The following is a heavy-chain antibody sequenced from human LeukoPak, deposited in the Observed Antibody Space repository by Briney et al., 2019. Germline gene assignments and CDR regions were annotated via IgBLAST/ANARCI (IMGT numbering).Heavy chain of an antibody. CDR3: ARDGVAGVYYFDY. CDR1: GYTFTSYY. J-gene: IGHJ4*02. CDR2: INPSGGST. Sequence: GASVKVSCMASGYTFTSYYLHWVRQAPGQGLEWMGIINPSGGSTNYAQKFQGRVTMTRDMSTSTVYMELSSLRSEDTAVYYCARDGVAGVYYFDYWGQGTLVTVSS. D-gene: IGHD6-19*01. V-gene: IGHV1-46*01.